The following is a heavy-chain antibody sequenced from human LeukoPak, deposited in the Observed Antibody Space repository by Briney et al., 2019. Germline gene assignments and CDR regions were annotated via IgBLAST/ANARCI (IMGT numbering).Heavy chain of an antibody. J-gene: IGHJ6*03. CDR3: ARGTWDYMDV. CDR2: IYYSGST. V-gene: IGHV4-39*07. Sequence: SETLSLTCTVSGGSLSSSSYYWGWIRQPPGKGLEWIGSIYYSGSTYYNPSLKSRVTISVDTSKNQFSLKLSSVTAADTAVYYCARGTWDYMDVWGKGTTVTVSS. D-gene: IGHD1-26*01. CDR1: GGSLSSSSYY.